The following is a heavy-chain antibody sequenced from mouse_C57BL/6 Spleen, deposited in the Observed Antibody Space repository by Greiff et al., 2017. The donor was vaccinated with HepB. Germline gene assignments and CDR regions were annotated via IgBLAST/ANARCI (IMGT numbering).Heavy chain of an antibody. CDR3: ARSYYYGLDY. CDR1: GYSITSGYY. CDR2: ISYDGSN. Sequence: EVKLQESGPGLVKPSQSLSLTCSVTGYSITSGYYWNWIRQFPGNKLEWMGYISYDGSNNYNPSLKNRISITRDTSKNQFFLKLNSVTTEDTATYYCARSYYYGLDYWGQGTTLTVSS. D-gene: IGHD1-1*01. J-gene: IGHJ2*01. V-gene: IGHV3-6*01.